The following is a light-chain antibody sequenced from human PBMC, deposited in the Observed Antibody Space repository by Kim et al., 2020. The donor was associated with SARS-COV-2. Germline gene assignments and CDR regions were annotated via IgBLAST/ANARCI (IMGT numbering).Light chain of an antibody. CDR3: QSYDSRLSGWV. Sequence: QRATISWTGTSSNIGAGYDVHWYQQLPGRAPNLLFLADTRRPSGVPDRLSGSTSGTSASLAITGLQAEDEADYYCQSYDSRLSGWVFGGGTKLTVL. CDR1: SSNIGAGYD. J-gene: IGLJ3*02. CDR2: ADT. V-gene: IGLV1-40*01.